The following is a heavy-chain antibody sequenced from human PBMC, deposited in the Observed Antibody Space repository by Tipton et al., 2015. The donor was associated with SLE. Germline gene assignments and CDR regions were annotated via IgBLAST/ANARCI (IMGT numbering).Heavy chain of an antibody. Sequence: LRLSCTVSGGSISSYYCSWIRQPPGKGLEWIGYIYYSGSTNYNPSLKSRVTISVDTSKNQFSLKLSSVTAADTAVYYCASGSLYSSGWDFDYWGQGTLVTVSS. CDR3: ASGSLYSSGWDFDY. D-gene: IGHD6-19*01. V-gene: IGHV4-59*01. J-gene: IGHJ4*02. CDR2: IYYSGST. CDR1: GGSISSYY.